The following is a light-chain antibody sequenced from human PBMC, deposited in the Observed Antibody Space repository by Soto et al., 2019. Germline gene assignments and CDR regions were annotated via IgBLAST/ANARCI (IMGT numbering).Light chain of an antibody. CDR3: QQYNYWPYT. V-gene: IGKV3-15*01. Sequence: EIVMTQSPATLSVSPGERATLSCRASQSLSSNLAWYQQKPGQAPRLLIYGASTRATGIPARFSGSGSGTEFTLTISSLQSEYVAVYYCQQYNYWPYTAGQVTK. CDR2: GAS. CDR1: QSLSSN. J-gene: IGKJ2*01.